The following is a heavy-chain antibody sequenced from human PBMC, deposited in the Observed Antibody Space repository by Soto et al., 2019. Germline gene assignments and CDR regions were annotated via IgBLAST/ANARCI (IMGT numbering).Heavy chain of an antibody. CDR3: ATYTSPYTSGSFDY. CDR2: MSISGNTV. J-gene: IGHJ4*02. D-gene: IGHD3-10*01. Sequence: GGSLRLSCAASGFIFSDYYMSWVRQAPGKGLECLAYMSISGNTVYYADSVQARFSISRDNAKKSLFLQMDDLRAEDTALYYCATYTSPYTSGSFDYWGQGTLVTV. CDR1: GFIFSDYY. V-gene: IGHV3-11*01.